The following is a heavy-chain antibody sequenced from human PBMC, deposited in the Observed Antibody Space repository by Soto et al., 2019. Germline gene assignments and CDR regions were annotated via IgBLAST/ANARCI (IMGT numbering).Heavy chain of an antibody. Sequence: SETLSLTCTVSGGSISSGDYYWSWIRQPPGKGLEWIGYIYYSGSTYYNPSLKSRVTISVDTSKNQFSLKLSSVTAADTAVYYCARQDPNYDFWSGYFDYWGQGTLVTVSS. V-gene: IGHV4-30-4*01. CDR2: IYYSGST. CDR3: ARQDPNYDFWSGYFDY. CDR1: GGSISSGDYY. D-gene: IGHD3-3*01. J-gene: IGHJ4*02.